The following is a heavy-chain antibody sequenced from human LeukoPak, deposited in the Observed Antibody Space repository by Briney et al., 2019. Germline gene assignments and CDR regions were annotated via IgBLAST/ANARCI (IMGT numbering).Heavy chain of an antibody. CDR2: IIPIFGTA. D-gene: IGHD2-15*01. V-gene: IGHV1-69*06. Sequence: ASVKVSCKASGGTFSSYAISWVRQAPGQGLEWMGGIIPIFGTANYAQKFQGRVTITADKSTSTAYMELSSLRSEDTAVYYCARVGGDYSYYYMDVWGKGTTVTISS. CDR3: ARVGGDYSYYYMDV. J-gene: IGHJ6*03. CDR1: GGTFSSYA.